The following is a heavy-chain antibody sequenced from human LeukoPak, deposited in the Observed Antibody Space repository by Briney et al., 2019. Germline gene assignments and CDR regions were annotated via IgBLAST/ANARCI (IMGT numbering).Heavy chain of an antibody. CDR3: ARVSSLVRHHLDY. CDR1: EYTFTSYD. J-gene: IGHJ4*02. Sequence: ASVKVSCKASEYTFTSYDINWVRQAPGQGLEWMGWMNPNSGNTGYAQKFQGRVTMTRDTSISTAYMELSSLRSEDTAVYYCARVSSLVRHHLDYWGQGTLVTVSS. CDR2: MNPNSGNT. V-gene: IGHV1-8*01. D-gene: IGHD6-6*01.